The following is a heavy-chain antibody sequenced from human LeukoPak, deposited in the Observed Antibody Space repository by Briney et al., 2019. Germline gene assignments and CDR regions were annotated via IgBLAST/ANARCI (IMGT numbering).Heavy chain of an antibody. Sequence: PGGSLRLSCAASGFTFSSYAMIWVRQAPGKGLECVSSITGSDGSTFYADSVRGRFTISRGNSKNTLYLQMNSLRAEDTAVYYCAKETHHSSGWPQDYWGQGTLVTVSS. CDR2: ITGSDGST. CDR1: GFTFSSYA. V-gene: IGHV3-23*01. D-gene: IGHD6-19*01. CDR3: AKETHHSSGWPQDY. J-gene: IGHJ4*02.